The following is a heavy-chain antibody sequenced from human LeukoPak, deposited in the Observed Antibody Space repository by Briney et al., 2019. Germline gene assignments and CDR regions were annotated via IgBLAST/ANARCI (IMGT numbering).Heavy chain of an antibody. CDR3: AREAGDSGSPGDY. CDR2: IYTSGST. J-gene: IGHJ4*02. Sequence: SQTLSLTCTVSGGSISSGSYCWSWIRQPAGKGLEWIGRIYTSGSTNYNPSLKSRVTISVDTSKNQFSLKLSPVTAADTAVYYCAREAGDSGSPGDYWGQGTLVTVSS. V-gene: IGHV4-61*02. D-gene: IGHD1-26*01. CDR1: GGSISSGSYC.